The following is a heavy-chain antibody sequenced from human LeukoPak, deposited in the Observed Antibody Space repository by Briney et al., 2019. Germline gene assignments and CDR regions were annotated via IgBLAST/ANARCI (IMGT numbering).Heavy chain of an antibody. CDR2: IKQDGSEK. Sequence: PGGSLRLSCAASGFTFSSYWKSWVRQAPGKGLEWVANIKQDGSEKYYVDSVKGRFTISRDNAKNSLYLQMNSLRAEDTAVYYCARDRSRRGRMDVWGKGTTVTVSS. V-gene: IGHV3-7*01. CDR3: ARDRSRRGRMDV. D-gene: IGHD3-10*01. J-gene: IGHJ6*03. CDR1: GFTFSSYW.